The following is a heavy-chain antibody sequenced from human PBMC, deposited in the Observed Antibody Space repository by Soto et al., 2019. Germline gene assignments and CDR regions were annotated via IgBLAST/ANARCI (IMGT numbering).Heavy chain of an antibody. Sequence: SLRLSCAASGFTFSSYAMHWVRQAPGKGLEWVAVISYDGSNKYYVVSVKGRFTISRDNSKNTLFPQMNSLRAEDTAVYYCAREGRYYDSSGYYSDAFDIWGQGTMVTVSS. J-gene: IGHJ3*02. CDR1: GFTFSSYA. CDR2: ISYDGSNK. CDR3: AREGRYYDSSGYYSDAFDI. V-gene: IGHV3-30-3*01. D-gene: IGHD3-22*01.